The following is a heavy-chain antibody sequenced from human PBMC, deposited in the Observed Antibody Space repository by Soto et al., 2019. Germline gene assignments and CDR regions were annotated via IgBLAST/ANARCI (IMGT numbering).Heavy chain of an antibody. Sequence: GGSLRLSCAASGFTFSSYSMNWVRQAPGKGLEWVSSISSSSSYIYYADSVKGRFTISRDNAKNSLYLQMNSLRAEDTAAYYCARDLGYSSSWVFDYWGQGTLVTVSS. V-gene: IGHV3-21*01. CDR2: ISSSSSYI. J-gene: IGHJ4*02. D-gene: IGHD6-13*01. CDR3: ARDLGYSSSWVFDY. CDR1: GFTFSSYS.